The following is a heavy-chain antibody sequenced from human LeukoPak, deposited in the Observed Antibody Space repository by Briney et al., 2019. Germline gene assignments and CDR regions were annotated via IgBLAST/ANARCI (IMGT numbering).Heavy chain of an antibody. CDR2: ISGSGGST. D-gene: IGHD3-3*01. V-gene: IGHV3-23*01. Sequence: WGSLRLSCAASGFTFSSYAMSWVRQAPGKGLEWVSAISGSGGSTYYADSVKGRFTISRDNSKNTLYLQMNSLRAEDTPVYYCAKDVWDDFWSGYYPEYFQHWGQGTLVTVSS. J-gene: IGHJ1*01. CDR3: AKDVWDDFWSGYYPEYFQH. CDR1: GFTFSSYA.